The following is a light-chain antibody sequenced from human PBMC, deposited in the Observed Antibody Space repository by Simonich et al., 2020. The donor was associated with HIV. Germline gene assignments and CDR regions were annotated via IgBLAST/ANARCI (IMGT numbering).Light chain of an antibody. CDR2: GAS. CDR1: QSVSSN. J-gene: IGKJ4*01. CDR3: QQYGSSPLT. V-gene: IGKV3-15*01. Sequence: EVVLTQSPATLSVSPGERATLSCRASQSVSSNLAWYQQKPGQAPRLLIYGASTRATGIPARFGGSGSGTEFTLTISLQSEDFAVYYCQQYGSSPLTFGGGTKVEIK.